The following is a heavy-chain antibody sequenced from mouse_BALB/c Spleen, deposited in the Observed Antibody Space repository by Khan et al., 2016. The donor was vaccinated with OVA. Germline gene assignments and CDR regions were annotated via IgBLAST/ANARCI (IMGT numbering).Heavy chain of an antibody. CDR1: GYAFSNYW. V-gene: IGHV1-80*01. D-gene: IGHD2-14*01. CDR3: ARSGYDYFAY. J-gene: IGHJ3*01. CDR2: IYPGDGDT. Sequence: QVQLQQSGAELVRPGSSVKISCKASGYAFSNYWMNWVKQRPGQGLEWIGQIYPGDGDTSFNGKFRGKATLTADKSSSTAYMQLSSLTSEDSAAYFGARSGYDYFAYWGQGTLVTVSA.